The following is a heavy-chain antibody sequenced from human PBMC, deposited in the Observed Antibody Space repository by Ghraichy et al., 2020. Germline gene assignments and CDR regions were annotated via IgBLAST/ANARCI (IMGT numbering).Heavy chain of an antibody. Sequence: SETLSLTCTVSGGSISSYYWSWIRQPPGKGLEWIGYIYYSGSTNYNPSLKSRVTISVDTSKNQFSLKLSSVTAADTAVYYCARDPSTHYYYDSSGGYFDYWGQGTLVTVSS. CDR3: ARDPSTHYYYDSSGGYFDY. CDR2: IYYSGST. CDR1: GGSISSYY. D-gene: IGHD3-22*01. V-gene: IGHV4-59*01. J-gene: IGHJ4*02.